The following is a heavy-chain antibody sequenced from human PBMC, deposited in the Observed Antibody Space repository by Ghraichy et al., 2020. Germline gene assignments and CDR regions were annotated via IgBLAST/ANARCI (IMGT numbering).Heavy chain of an antibody. V-gene: IGHV3-74*01. D-gene: IGHD5-12*01. Sequence: GGSLRLSCAASGFTLSGYYMHWVRQPLGRGLVWVSKSKSDGTYTNYADSVKGRVTVSRDSAKNMIYLRMDSCRAEDTAVYYCARENYEASGYGYDYWRQGTLVTVSS. CDR2: SKSDGTYT. J-gene: IGHJ4*02. CDR1: GFTLSGYY. CDR3: ARENYEASGYGYDY.